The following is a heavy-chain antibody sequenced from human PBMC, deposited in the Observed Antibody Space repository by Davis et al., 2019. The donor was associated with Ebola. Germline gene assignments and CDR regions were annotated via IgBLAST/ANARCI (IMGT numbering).Heavy chain of an antibody. CDR1: GYTFTSYD. CDR2: MNPNSGNT. D-gene: IGHD4-17*01. J-gene: IGHJ5*02. Sequence: AASVKVSCKASGYTFTSYDINWARQATGQGLEWMGWMNPNSGNTGYAQKFRGRITMTRNTSISTAYMEVSSLRSEDTAVYYCARHINYGDYGSGWFDPWGQGTLVSGSS. CDR3: ARHINYGDYGSGWFDP. V-gene: IGHV1-8*01.